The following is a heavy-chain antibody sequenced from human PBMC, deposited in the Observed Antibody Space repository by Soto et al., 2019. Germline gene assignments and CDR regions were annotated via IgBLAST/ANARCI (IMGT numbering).Heavy chain of an antibody. CDR1: GFTFSTYW. D-gene: IGHD6-13*01. CDR3: ARRSSSGTIFDY. CDR2: IKQDGGEL. J-gene: IGHJ4*02. Sequence: GGSLRLSCAASGFTFSTYWMSWVRQAPGKGLEWVANIKQDGGELYYVEYVKGRFTVSRDNANNSLYLQMNSLRLEDTAVYYCARRSSSGTIFDYWGQGTLVTVSS. V-gene: IGHV3-7*01.